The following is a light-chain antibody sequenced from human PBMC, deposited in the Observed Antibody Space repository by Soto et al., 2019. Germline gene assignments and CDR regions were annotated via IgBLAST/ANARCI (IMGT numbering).Light chain of an antibody. Sequence: QSVLTQPPSASGTPGQRVTISCSGSSSNIGSNTVNWYQQLPGTTPKLLIYTNNQRPSGVPDRFSGSKFGTSASLAISGLQSEDEADYYCATWDDSLNGHVLFGGGTKVTVL. CDR3: ATWDDSLNGHVL. J-gene: IGLJ2*01. CDR2: TNN. V-gene: IGLV1-44*01. CDR1: SSNIGSNT.